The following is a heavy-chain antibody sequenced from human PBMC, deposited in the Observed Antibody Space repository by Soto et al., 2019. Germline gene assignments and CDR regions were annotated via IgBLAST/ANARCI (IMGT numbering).Heavy chain of an antibody. CDR3: VPLQPSTMLARPAMDV. Sequence: ASVKVSCKDSGGTFTTYAITWVRQDPGQGLEVVGVIIPMLGITNYAQKFQGRVTITADASTNTAYMDLTSLTSEDTAVYYCVPLQPSTMLARPAMDVWAQGTRVTVSS. CDR1: GGTFTTYA. V-gene: IGHV1-69*10. D-gene: IGHD6-6*01. J-gene: IGHJ6*02. CDR2: IIPMLGIT.